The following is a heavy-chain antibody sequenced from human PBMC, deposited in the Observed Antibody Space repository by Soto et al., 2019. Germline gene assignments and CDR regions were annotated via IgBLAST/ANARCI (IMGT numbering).Heavy chain of an antibody. CDR2: IVVGSGNT. Sequence: ASVKVSCKASGFTFTSSAVQWVRQAHGQRLEWIGWIVVGSGNTNYAQKFQERVTITRDMSTSTAYMELSSLRSEDTAVYYCAAELPEATPDGGAYWGQGTLVTVSS. V-gene: IGHV1-58*01. CDR3: AAELPEATPDGGAY. D-gene: IGHD3-16*01. CDR1: GFTFTSSA. J-gene: IGHJ4*02.